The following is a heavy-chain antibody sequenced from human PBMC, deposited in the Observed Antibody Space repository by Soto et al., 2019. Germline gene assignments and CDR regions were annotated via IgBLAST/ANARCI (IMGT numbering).Heavy chain of an antibody. CDR2: IYYSGST. D-gene: IGHD6-13*01. CDR1: GGSISSYY. V-gene: IGHV4-59*08. Sequence: QVQLQESGPGLVKPSETLSLTCTVSGGSISSYYWSWIRQPPGKGLEWIGYIYYSGSTNYNPSLKSRVTRSVDTSKNQCSLKLSTVTAADTAVYYCARLGSSSSWYPLDYWGQGTLVTVSS. CDR3: ARLGSSSSWYPLDY. J-gene: IGHJ4*02.